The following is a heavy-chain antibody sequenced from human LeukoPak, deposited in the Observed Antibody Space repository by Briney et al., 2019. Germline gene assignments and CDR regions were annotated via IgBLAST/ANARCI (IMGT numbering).Heavy chain of an antibody. J-gene: IGHJ4*02. CDR1: GFSLSSYW. CDR3: ARAQVTVPGGDF. CDR2: IKQDESAK. D-gene: IGHD6-19*01. V-gene: IGHV3-7*01. Sequence: GESLRLSCAASGFSLSSYWMHWVRQAPGKGLEWVANIKQDESAKYYVDSVKGRFTISRDNAQNLVYLQMNNLRAEDTALYYCARAQVTVPGGDFWGQGTLVTVSS.